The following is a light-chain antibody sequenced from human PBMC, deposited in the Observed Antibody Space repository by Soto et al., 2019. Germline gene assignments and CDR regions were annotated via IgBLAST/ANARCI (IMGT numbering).Light chain of an antibody. CDR1: SSDVGSYNL. J-gene: IGLJ1*01. Sequence: QSALTQPASVSGSPGQSITISCTGTSSDVGSYNLVCWYQQHPGKAPKLLIYEGNKRPSGLSNRFSGSKAANTASLTISGLQTEDEADYYCGSYAGTNTFVFGTGTKLTVL. CDR3: GSYAGTNTFV. CDR2: EGN. V-gene: IGLV2-23*01.